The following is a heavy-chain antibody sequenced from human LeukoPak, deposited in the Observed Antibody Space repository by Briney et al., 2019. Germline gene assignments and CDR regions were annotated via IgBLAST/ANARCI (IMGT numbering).Heavy chain of an antibody. V-gene: IGHV4-34*01. CDR1: GGSFSGYY. CDR3: ARAKGYYDILTGYYNAEYFQH. D-gene: IGHD3-9*01. Sequence: SETLSLTCAVYGGSFSGYYWSWIRQPPGKGLEWIGEINHSGSTNYNPSLKSRVTISVDTSKNQFSLKLSSVTAADTAVYYCARAKGYYDILTGYYNAEYFQHWGQGTLVTVSS. J-gene: IGHJ1*01. CDR2: INHSGST.